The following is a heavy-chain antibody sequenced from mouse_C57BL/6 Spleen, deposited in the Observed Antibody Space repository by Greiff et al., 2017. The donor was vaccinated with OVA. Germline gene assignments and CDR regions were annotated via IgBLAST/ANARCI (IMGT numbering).Heavy chain of an antibody. CDR1: GFSLTSYG. Sequence: VKLVESGPGLVQPSQSLSITCTVSGFSLTSYGVHWVRQSPGKGLEWLGVIWRGGSTDYNAAFMSRLSITKDNSKSQVFFKMNSLQADDTAIYYCAKNSDSSGYPGFAYWGQGTLVTVSA. J-gene: IGHJ3*01. CDR3: AKNSDSSGYPGFAY. CDR2: IWRGGST. V-gene: IGHV2-5*01. D-gene: IGHD3-2*02.